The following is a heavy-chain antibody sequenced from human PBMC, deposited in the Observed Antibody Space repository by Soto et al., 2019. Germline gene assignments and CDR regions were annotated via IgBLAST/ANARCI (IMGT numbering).Heavy chain of an antibody. CDR1: GFTFSSCA. CDR2: MSYDGSSK. V-gene: IGHV3-30-3*01. CDR3: ARDQSSTGYVGIYYYYALDV. D-gene: IGHD5-12*01. Sequence: QVQLVESGGGVVQPGRSLRLSCAASGFTFSSCAMHWVRQAPGKGLEWVAVMSYDGSSKYYADSVKGRFTISRDNTKNTLYLQMNSLRDEDTAVYYCARDQSSTGYVGIYYYYALDVWGQGTTVTVSS. J-gene: IGHJ6*02.